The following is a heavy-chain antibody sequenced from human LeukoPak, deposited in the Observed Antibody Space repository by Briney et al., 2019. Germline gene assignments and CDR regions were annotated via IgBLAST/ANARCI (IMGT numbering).Heavy chain of an antibody. V-gene: IGHV4-38-2*02. CDR1: AYSINNGYF. Sequence: SETLSLTCIVSAYSINNGYFWGWIRQPPGKGLEWIGNIYHSGNTYYNPSLESRVTISLDTSKNQFSLKLSSVAAADTAMYYCARVETEGSSWYGVHYFDYWGQGTQVTVSS. CDR2: IYHSGNT. D-gene: IGHD6-13*01. J-gene: IGHJ4*02. CDR3: ARVETEGSSWYGVHYFDY.